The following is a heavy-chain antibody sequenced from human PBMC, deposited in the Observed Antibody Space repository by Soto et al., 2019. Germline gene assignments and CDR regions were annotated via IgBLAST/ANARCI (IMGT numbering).Heavy chain of an antibody. J-gene: IGHJ4*02. CDR1: GFTFSSYA. CDR3: AKLPVAGSSTFDY. V-gene: IGHV3-23*01. D-gene: IGHD6-19*01. CDR2: IRSSGDNT. Sequence: GGSLRLSCAASGFTFSSYAMSWVRQAPGKGLEWVSAIRSSGDNTYYADSVKGRFTISRDNSKSTLYLQMNSLRAEDTAVYYCAKLPVAGSSTFDYWGQGIPVTVSS.